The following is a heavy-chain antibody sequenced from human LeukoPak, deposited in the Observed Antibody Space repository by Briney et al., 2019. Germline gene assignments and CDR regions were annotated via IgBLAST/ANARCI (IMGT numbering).Heavy chain of an antibody. Sequence: GGSLRLSCAASGFTFSSYGMHWVRQAPGKGLEWVSCIGYTGVSTFYADSVKGRFTISRDNSKNTMFLQMNSLRAEDTAIYYCAKSEGGRCLLPSDYWGQGTLVTVSS. CDR3: AKSEGGRCLLPSDY. D-gene: IGHD2-15*01. CDR1: GFTFSSYG. J-gene: IGHJ4*02. V-gene: IGHV3-23*01. CDR2: IGYTGVST.